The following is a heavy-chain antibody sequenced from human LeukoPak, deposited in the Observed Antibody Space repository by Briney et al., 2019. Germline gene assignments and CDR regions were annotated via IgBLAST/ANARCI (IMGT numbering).Heavy chain of an antibody. V-gene: IGHV3-33*08. D-gene: IGHD6-19*01. CDR1: GLTFSSYG. Sequence: GGSLRLSCAASGLTFSSYGMHWVRQAPGKGLEWVAVIWYDGSNKYYADSVKGRFTISRDNSKNTLYLQMNSLRAEDTAVYYCARAHGYSSGWYGFFDYWGQGTLVTVSS. J-gene: IGHJ4*02. CDR2: IWYDGSNK. CDR3: ARAHGYSSGWYGFFDY.